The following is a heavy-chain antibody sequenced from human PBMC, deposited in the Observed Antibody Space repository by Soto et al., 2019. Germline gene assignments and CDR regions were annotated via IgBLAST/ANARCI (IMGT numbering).Heavy chain of an antibody. J-gene: IGHJ6*02. CDR1: GGSLSGFY. Sequence: SGTPSPPRAVFGGSLSGFYWGRVPPPPGEGAGWIGEINHSGSTNYNPSLKSRVTISVDTSKNQFSLKLSSVTAADTAVYYCAREGYYFSSTGAYYYYGMDVWGQGTTVTVSS. V-gene: IGHV4-34*01. CDR3: AREGYYFSSTGAYYYYGMDV. D-gene: IGHD3-10*01. CDR2: INHSGST.